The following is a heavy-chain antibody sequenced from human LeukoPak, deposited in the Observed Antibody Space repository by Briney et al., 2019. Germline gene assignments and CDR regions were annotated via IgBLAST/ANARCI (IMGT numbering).Heavy chain of an antibody. CDR2: IYHSGST. CDR1: CYSISSGYY. Sequence: SETLSLTCTVSCYSISSGYYWGWIRQPPGKGLEWIGSIYHSGSTYYHPSLKSRVTISVHTSKNQLPLKLNPLTAADTPVYYWSSLLSLYFAYWGQGTLVTV. J-gene: IGHJ4*02. D-gene: IGHD2/OR15-2a*01. CDR3: SSLLSLYFAY. V-gene: IGHV4-38-2*02.